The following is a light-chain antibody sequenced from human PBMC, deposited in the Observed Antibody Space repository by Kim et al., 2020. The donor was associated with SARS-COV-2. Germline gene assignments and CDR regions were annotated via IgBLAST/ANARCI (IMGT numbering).Light chain of an antibody. V-gene: IGKV3-20*01. CDR1: QSVSSNY. Sequence: SPGERATVSCRARQSVSSNYLAWYQQKPGQDTRLLIYGASSRATGIPDRFSGSGSETDFILTISRLDPEDFAVYYCQHYGTSPLTFGGGTKVDIK. J-gene: IGKJ4*01. CDR2: GAS. CDR3: QHYGTSPLT.